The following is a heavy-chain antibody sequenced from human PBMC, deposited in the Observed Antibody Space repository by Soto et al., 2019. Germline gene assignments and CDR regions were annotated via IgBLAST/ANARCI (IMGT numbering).Heavy chain of an antibody. CDR3: ARDHESEQLPSDV. V-gene: IGHV3-74*01. D-gene: IGHD6-13*01. J-gene: IGHJ6*02. Sequence: EVQLVESGGGLVQPGGSLRLSCAASGFTFSTYWMHWVRQAPGKGLVWVSRMNSDGSRSDYADSVKGRFTISRDNARNTLYLQMNSLSAEDTAVYYCARDHESEQLPSDVWGQGTTVTVSS. CDR1: GFTFSTYW. CDR2: MNSDGSRS.